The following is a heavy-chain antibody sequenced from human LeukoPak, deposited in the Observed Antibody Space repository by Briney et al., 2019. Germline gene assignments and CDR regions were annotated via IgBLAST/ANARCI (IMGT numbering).Heavy chain of an antibody. J-gene: IGHJ5*02. CDR2: INHSGST. CDR3: ARHVGGDIVVVPAAHPRGGWFDP. CDR1: GGSFSGYY. D-gene: IGHD2-2*01. V-gene: IGHV4-34*01. Sequence: PSETLSLTCAVYGGSFSGYYWSWIRQPPGKGLEWIGEINHSGSTNYNPSLKSRVTISVDTSKNQFSLKLSSVTAADTAVYYCARHVGGDIVVVPAAHPRGGWFDPWGQGTLVTVSS.